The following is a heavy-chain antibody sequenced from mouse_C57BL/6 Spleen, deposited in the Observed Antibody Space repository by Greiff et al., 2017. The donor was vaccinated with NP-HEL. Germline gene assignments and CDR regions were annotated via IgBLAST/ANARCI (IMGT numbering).Heavy chain of an antibody. D-gene: IGHD2-4*01. CDR1: GYTFTGYW. Sequence: QVQLQQSGAELMKPGASVKLSCKATGYTFTGYWIEWVKQRPGHGLEWIGEILPGSGSTYYNEKFKGKATFTADTSSNTAYMQLSSLTTEDSAIYYCARDDYDDGYYFDYWGQGTTLTVSS. CDR2: ILPGSGST. J-gene: IGHJ2*01. CDR3: ARDDYDDGYYFDY. V-gene: IGHV1-9*01.